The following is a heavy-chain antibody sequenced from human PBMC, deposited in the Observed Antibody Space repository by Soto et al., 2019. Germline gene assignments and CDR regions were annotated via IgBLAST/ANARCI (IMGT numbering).Heavy chain of an antibody. D-gene: IGHD6-13*01. CDR1: GGSISRYY. J-gene: IGHJ4*02. V-gene: IGHV4-34*01. Sequence: SXTLSLTCTVSGGSISRYYWSWIRQPPGKGLEWIGEINHSGSTNYNPSLKSRVTISVDTSKNQFSLKLSSVTAADTAVYYCAREKPYSSSWYHDYWGQGTLVTVSS. CDR3: AREKPYSSSWYHDY. CDR2: INHSGST.